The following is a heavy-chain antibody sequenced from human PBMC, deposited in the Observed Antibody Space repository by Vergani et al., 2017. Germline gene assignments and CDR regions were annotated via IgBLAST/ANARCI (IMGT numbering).Heavy chain of an antibody. V-gene: IGHV3-33*01. J-gene: IGHJ4*02. CDR1: GFTFNQYG. CDR3: ARDRRKAAAGPDY. CDR2: TWYDGNNK. Sequence: QVQLVESGGGVVQPGRSLRLSCAASGFTFNQYGMHWVRQAPGKGLEWVAVTWYDGNNKQYADSVKGRFTISRDNSKSTMYLQMNSLRDEDTGVYYCARDRRKAAAGPDYWGQGTLVTVSS. D-gene: IGHD6-13*01.